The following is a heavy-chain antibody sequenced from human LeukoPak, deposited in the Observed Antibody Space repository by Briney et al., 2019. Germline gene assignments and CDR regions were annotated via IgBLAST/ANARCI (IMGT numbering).Heavy chain of an antibody. D-gene: IGHD4-17*01. V-gene: IGHV3-7*01. Sequence: PGGSLRLSCAASGFTFSSYWMRWVRQPPGKGLEWVANIKNDGSEKDYVDSVKGRFTISRDNAKNSLYLQMNSLRAEDTAVYYCAREENGDFPYYYYYMDVWGKGTTVTVSS. CDR1: GFTFSSYW. J-gene: IGHJ6*03. CDR2: IKNDGSEK. CDR3: AREENGDFPYYYYYMDV.